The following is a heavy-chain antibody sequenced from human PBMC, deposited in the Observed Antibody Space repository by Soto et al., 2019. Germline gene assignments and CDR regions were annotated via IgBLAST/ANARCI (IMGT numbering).Heavy chain of an antibody. J-gene: IGHJ4*02. D-gene: IGHD6-13*01. V-gene: IGHV1-18*01. CDR2: ISAYSGNT. CDR1: GYTFTTYG. Sequence: QVQLVQSGTEVKKPGASVKVSCKASGYTFTTYGITWVRQAPGQGLEWMGWISAYSGNTNYSQKLQGRVTMTTDTPTNKAYMELKSLGSDDTAVYYCARAGGSSWYIADYWGQGTLVTVSS. CDR3: ARAGGSSWYIADY.